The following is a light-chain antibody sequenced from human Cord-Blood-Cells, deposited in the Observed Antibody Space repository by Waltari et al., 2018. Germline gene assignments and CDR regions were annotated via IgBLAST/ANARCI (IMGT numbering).Light chain of an antibody. CDR3: CSYAGSSTVV. J-gene: IGLJ2*01. V-gene: IGLV2-23*01. CDR1: SSDVGTYNL. CDR2: EGI. Sequence: QSALNQPASVSGPPGQSLTTPCTGTSSDVGTYNLVSCYQQHPGKAPKLMIYEGIKRPSGVSNRFSGSKSGNTASLTISGLQAEDEADYYCCSYAGSSTVVFGGGTKLTVL.